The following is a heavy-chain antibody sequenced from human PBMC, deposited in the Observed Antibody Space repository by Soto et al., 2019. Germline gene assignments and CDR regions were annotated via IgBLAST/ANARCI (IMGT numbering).Heavy chain of an antibody. CDR2: ISGSGHAT. V-gene: IGHV3-23*01. J-gene: IGHJ4*02. CDR3: AKGRYFDSSGGCANN. D-gene: IGHD3-22*01. CDR1: GFIFDNYA. Sequence: EVKLLESGGGLVPPGASARLSCLTSGFIFDNYAMSWVRQSPGRRLEWVAAISGSGHATYYTQSVQGRFIISRDKSKKTVFLQMNNLRGEDTAVYYCAKGRYFDSSGGCANNWGLGTLVTVSS.